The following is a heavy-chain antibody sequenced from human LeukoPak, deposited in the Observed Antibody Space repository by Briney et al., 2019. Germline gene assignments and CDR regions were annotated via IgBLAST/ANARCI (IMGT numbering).Heavy chain of an antibody. Sequence: GGSLRLSCAASGFTFSSYEMNWVRQAPGKGLEWVSYISSSGSTIYYADSVKGRFTISRDNAKNSLYLQMNSLRAEDTAVYYCARTHQGGGAFDIWGQGTMVTVSS. D-gene: IGHD1-26*01. V-gene: IGHV3-48*03. CDR1: GFTFSSYE. J-gene: IGHJ3*02. CDR2: ISSSGSTI. CDR3: ARTHQGGGAFDI.